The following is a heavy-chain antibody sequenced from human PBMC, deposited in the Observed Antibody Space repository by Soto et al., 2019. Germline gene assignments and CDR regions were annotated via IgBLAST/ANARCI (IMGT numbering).Heavy chain of an antibody. V-gene: IGHV5-10-1*01. CDR1: GYSFTSYW. CDR3: ERNDVEMATIVI. Sequence: GESLKISCKGSGYSFTSYWISWVRQMPGKGLEWMGRIDPSDSYTNYSPSFQGHVTISADKSISTAYLQWSSLKASDTAMYYCERNDVEMATIVIWGQGTMVTVSS. CDR2: IDPSDSYT. J-gene: IGHJ3*02. D-gene: IGHD5-12*01.